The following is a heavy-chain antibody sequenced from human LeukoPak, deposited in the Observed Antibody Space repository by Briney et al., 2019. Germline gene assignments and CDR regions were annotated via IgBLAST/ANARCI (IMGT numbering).Heavy chain of an antibody. CDR1: GYTFTSYG. CDR3: ARDLGAYYDYVWGSYPKNYYYYYYGMDV. V-gene: IGHV1-18*01. CDR2: ISAYNGNT. J-gene: IGHJ6*02. Sequence: ASVKVSCKASGYTFTSYGISWVRQAPGQGLEWMGWISAYNGNTNYAQKLQGRVTMTTDTSTSTAYMELRSLRSDDTAVYYCARDLGAYYDYVWGSYPKNYYYYYYGMDVWGQGTTVTVPS. D-gene: IGHD3-16*02.